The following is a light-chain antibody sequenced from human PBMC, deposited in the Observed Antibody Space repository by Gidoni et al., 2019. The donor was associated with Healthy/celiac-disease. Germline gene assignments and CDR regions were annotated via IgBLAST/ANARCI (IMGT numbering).Light chain of an antibody. CDR3: AAWDDSLNGPNYV. CDR1: SSNIGSNT. CDR2: SNN. Sequence: SVLTQPPSASGTPGPRVTLSCSGSSSNIGSNTVNWYQQLPGTAPKLLIYSNNQRPSGVPDRFSGSKSGTSASLAISGLQSEDEADYYCAAWDDSLNGPNYVFGTGTKVTVL. V-gene: IGLV1-44*01. J-gene: IGLJ1*01.